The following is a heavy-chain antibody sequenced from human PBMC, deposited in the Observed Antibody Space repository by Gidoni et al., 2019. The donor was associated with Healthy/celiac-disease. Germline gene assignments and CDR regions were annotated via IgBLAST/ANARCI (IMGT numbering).Heavy chain of an antibody. D-gene: IGHD6-19*01. J-gene: IGHJ6*02. CDR1: GFTFSSYG. CDR3: ARWCVAGTPPDKKYYYYYYGMDV. Sequence: QVQLVESGGGVVQPGRSLRLSCAASGFTFSSYGMHWVRQAPGKGLEWVAVIWYDGSNKYYADSVKGRFTISRDNSKNTLYLQMNSLRAEDTAVYYCARWCVAGTPPDKKYYYYYYGMDVWGQGTTVTVSS. V-gene: IGHV3-33*01. CDR2: IWYDGSNK.